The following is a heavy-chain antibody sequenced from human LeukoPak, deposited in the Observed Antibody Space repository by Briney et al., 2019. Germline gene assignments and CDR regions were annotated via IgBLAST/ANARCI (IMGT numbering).Heavy chain of an antibody. CDR3: ARVGSSWCFDY. CDR1: GGSFSGYY. V-gene: IGHV4-34*01. CDR2: INHSGST. D-gene: IGHD6-13*01. Sequence: SETLSLTCAVYGGSFSGYYWSWIRQPLGKGLEWIGEINHSGSTNYNPSLKSRVTISVDTSKNQFSLKLSSVTAADTAVYYCARVGSSWCFDYWGQGTLVTVSS. J-gene: IGHJ4*02.